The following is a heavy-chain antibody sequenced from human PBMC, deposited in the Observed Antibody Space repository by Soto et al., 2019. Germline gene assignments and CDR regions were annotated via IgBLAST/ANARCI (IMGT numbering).Heavy chain of an antibody. Sequence: QVQLQQWGAGLLKPSETLSLTCAVYGGSFSGYYWSWIRQPPGKGLEWIGEINHSGSTNYNPSLKSRVTISVDTSKNQFSLKLSSVTAADTAVYYCARGPYYDSSGYYLRTVYWGQGTLVTVSS. CDR1: GGSFSGYY. J-gene: IGHJ4*02. CDR2: INHSGST. V-gene: IGHV4-34*01. D-gene: IGHD3-22*01. CDR3: ARGPYYDSSGYYLRTVY.